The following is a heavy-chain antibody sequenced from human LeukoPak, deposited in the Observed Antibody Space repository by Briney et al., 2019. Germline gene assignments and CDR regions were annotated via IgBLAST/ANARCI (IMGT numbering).Heavy chain of an antibody. Sequence: GESLKISCKGSGYSFSNYWVAWVRQMPGKGLEWMGIIYPGDSDTRYSPSFEGQVTMSADKSISTAYLQWSSLKASDTAIYYCARLRLSSSGWYQFFYCWGQGTLVTVSS. J-gene: IGHJ4*02. CDR2: IYPGDSDT. V-gene: IGHV5-51*01. CDR1: GYSFSNYW. D-gene: IGHD6-19*01. CDR3: ARLRLSSSGWYQFFYC.